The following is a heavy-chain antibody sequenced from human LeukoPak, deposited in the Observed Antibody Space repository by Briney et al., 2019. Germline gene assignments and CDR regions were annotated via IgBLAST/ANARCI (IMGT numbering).Heavy chain of an antibody. CDR1: GGSISSNY. D-gene: IGHD4-23*01. CDR3: AREKTTVVTPDDAFDI. V-gene: IGHV4-59*01. CDR2: IYYSGST. Sequence: SETLSLTCTVSGGSISSNYWSWIRQPPGKGLEWIGYIYYSGSTNYNPSLKSLVTISVDTSKNQFSLKLSSVTAADTAVYYCAREKTTVVTPDDAFDIWGQGTMVTVSS. J-gene: IGHJ3*02.